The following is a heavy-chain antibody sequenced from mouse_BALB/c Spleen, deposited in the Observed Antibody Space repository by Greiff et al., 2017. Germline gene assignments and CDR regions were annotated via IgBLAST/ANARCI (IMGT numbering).Heavy chain of an antibody. V-gene: IGHV5-12-1*01. D-gene: IGHD1-3*01. Sequence: EVKVEESGGGLVKPGGSLKLSCAASGFAFSSYDMSWVRQTPEKRLEWVAYISSGGGSTYYPDTVKGRFTISRDNAKNTLYLQMSSLKSEDTAMYYCARHYNYYYAMDYWGQGTSVTVSS. CDR1: GFAFSSYD. CDR2: ISSGGGST. J-gene: IGHJ4*01. CDR3: ARHYNYYYAMDY.